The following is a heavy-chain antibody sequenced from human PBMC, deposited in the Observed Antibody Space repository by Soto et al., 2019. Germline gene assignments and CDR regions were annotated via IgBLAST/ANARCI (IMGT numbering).Heavy chain of an antibody. D-gene: IGHD3-10*01. V-gene: IGHV3-64*01. Sequence: PGGSLRRSCAASGFTFSNFPMYWVRQAPGKGLEYVSSISSNGRNTYFPNSVKGRFTISRDNSKNTLWLQMGSLRVEDMAVYYCARDYSSGSGRGGMYVWGQGTTVTVSS. CDR2: ISSNGRNT. J-gene: IGHJ6*02. CDR3: ARDYSSGSGRGGMYV. CDR1: GFTFSNFP.